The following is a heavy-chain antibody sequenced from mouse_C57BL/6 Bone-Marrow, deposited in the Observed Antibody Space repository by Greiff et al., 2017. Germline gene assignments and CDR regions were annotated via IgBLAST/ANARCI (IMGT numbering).Heavy chain of an antibody. CDR1: GYTFTSYG. CDR3: ARCIFLFLRYWYFDV. CDR2: IYPRSGNT. V-gene: IGHV1-81*01. D-gene: IGHD1-1*01. Sequence: QVQLQQSGAELARPGASVKLSCKASGYTFTSYGISWVKQRTGQGLEWIGEIYPRSGNTYYNEKFKGKATLTADKSSSTAYMELRSLTSEDSAVYFCARCIFLFLRYWYFDVWGTGTTVTVSS. J-gene: IGHJ1*03.